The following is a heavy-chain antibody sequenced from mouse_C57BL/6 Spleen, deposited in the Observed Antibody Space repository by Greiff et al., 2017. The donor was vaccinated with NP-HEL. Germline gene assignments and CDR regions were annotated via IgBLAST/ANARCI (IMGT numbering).Heavy chain of an antibody. J-gene: IGHJ3*01. D-gene: IGHD2-4*01. CDR1: GYTFTSYW. CDR2: IHPSDSDT. CDR3: AISRLYYDYDDGFAY. V-gene: IGHV1-74*01. Sequence: QVQLQQPGAELVKPGASVKVSCKASGYTFTSYWMHWVKQRPGQGLEWIGRIHPSDSDTNYNQKFKGKATLTVDKSSSTAYMQLSSLTSEDSAVYYCAISRLYYDYDDGFAYWGQGTLVTVSA.